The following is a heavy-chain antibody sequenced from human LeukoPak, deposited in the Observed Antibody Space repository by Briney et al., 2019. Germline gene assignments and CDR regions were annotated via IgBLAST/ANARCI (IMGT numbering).Heavy chain of an antibody. CDR1: GFTFSSYS. J-gene: IGHJ3*01. CDR2: ISSGSSGI. CDR3: ARAGSSGWYDAFDL. D-gene: IGHD6-19*01. Sequence: AGSLRLSCAASGFTFSSYSMNWVRQAPGKGLEWVSYISSGSSGIYYADSVKGRFTISRDNAKNSLSLQMNSLRAEDTAVYYCARAGSSGWYDAFDLWGQGTMVTVSS. V-gene: IGHV3-48*01.